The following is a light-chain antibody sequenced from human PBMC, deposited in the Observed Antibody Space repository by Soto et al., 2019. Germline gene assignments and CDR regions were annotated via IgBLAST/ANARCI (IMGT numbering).Light chain of an antibody. V-gene: IGKV3-20*01. CDR3: HQYGTSQT. CDR2: GAS. Sequence: EIVLTQSPGTLSLSPGEIATLSFSASQSVINNYLAWYQQKPGQAPRLLIYGASNRATGIPDRFSGSGSGTDFTLTISRLEPEDFAVYYCHQYGTSQTFGQGTRL. CDR1: QSVINNY. J-gene: IGKJ5*01.